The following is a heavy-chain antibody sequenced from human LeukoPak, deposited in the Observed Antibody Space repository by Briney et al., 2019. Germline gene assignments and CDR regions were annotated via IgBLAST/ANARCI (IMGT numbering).Heavy chain of an antibody. D-gene: IGHD3-22*01. J-gene: IGHJ4*02. CDR3: ARMDYDSSGYPD. CDR1: GGTFSSYA. Sequence: SVKVSCKASGGTFSSYAISWVRQAPGQGLEWMGGIIPIFGTANYAQKLQGRVTITTDESTSTAYMELSSLRSEDTAVYYCARMDYDSSGYPDWGQGTLVTVSS. V-gene: IGHV1-69*05. CDR2: IIPIFGTA.